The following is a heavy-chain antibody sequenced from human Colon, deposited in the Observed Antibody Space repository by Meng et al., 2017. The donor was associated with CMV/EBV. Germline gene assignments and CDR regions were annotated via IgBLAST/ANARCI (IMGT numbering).Heavy chain of an antibody. Sequence: ASVKVSCKTSGYSFSDYIHWVRQAPGQGLEWMAIINLSADTTVYAEKFRDRFTVTRDTSTATVYMELSKLKSNDTAVYFYARDRTSGWQPDFWGQGTLVTVSS. CDR3: ARDRTSGWQPDF. V-gene: IGHV1-46*01. CDR2: INLSADTT. D-gene: IGHD6-19*01. CDR1: GYSFSDY. J-gene: IGHJ4*02.